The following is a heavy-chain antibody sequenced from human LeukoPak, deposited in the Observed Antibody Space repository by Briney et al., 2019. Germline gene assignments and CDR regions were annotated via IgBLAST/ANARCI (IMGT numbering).Heavy chain of an antibody. V-gene: IGHV3-23*01. D-gene: IGHD1-26*01. CDR1: EFTFSSYA. CDR3: ARGHSGSYDNWFDP. J-gene: IGHJ5*02. CDR2: ISGSGGST. Sequence: PGGSLRLSCAASEFTFSSYAMSWVRQAPGKGLDWVSAISGSGGSTYYADSVKGRFTISRDNAKNSLYLQMNSLRAEDTAVYYCARGHSGSYDNWFDPWGQGTLVTVSS.